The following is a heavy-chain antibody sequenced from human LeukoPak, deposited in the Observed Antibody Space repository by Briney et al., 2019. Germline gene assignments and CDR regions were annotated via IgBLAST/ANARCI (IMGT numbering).Heavy chain of an antibody. CDR3: TSGERTSLQN. J-gene: IGHJ4*02. V-gene: IGHV3-66*01. D-gene: IGHD2-2*01. Sequence: GGSLRLSCAASGFIVSSNYMTWVRQAPGKGLEWVSVFYTGGSTYYADSVKGRFTISRDNSKKTLYLQMNRLRAEDTAVYYCTSGERTSLQNWGQGTLVTVSS. CDR1: GFIVSSNY. CDR2: FYTGGST.